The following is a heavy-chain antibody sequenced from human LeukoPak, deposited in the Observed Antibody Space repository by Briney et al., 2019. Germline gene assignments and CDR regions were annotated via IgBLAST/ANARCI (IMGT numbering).Heavy chain of an antibody. V-gene: IGHV3-23*01. D-gene: IGHD3-3*01. Sequence: PGGSXXLSCAASGFTFSSYAMSWVRQAPGKGLEWVSAXSFSVCTTYYPDSVKGRFTISRDNSKNPLYLKMNSLRAEDTAVYYCAKGSNDFWSGYLPGFDPWGQGTLVTVSS. J-gene: IGHJ5*02. CDR1: GFTFSSYA. CDR3: AKGSNDFWSGYLPGFDP. CDR2: XSFSVCTT.